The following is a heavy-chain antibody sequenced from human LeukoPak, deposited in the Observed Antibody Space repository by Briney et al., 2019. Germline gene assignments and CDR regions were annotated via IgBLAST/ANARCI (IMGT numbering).Heavy chain of an antibody. CDR3: ARVYCSSTSCYFGAFDI. V-gene: IGHV1-2*06. J-gene: IGHJ3*02. CDR1: GYTFTGYY. D-gene: IGHD2-2*01. CDR2: INPNSGGT. Sequence: ASVKVSRKASGYTFTGYYMHWVRQAPGQGLEWMGRINPNSGGTNYAQKFQGRVTMTRDTSISTAYMELSRLRSDDTAVYYCARVYCSSTSCYFGAFDIWGQGTMVTVSS.